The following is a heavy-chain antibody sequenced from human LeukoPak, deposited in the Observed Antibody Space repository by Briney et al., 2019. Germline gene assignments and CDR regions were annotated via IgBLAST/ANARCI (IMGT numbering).Heavy chain of an antibody. CDR1: GFTFSDYY. CDR3: ARAHLRGYSYGYDAFDI. Sequence: PGVSLRLSCAASGFTFSDYYMSWIRQAPGKGLEWVSYISSSGSTIYYADSVKGRFTISRDNAKNSLYLQMNSLRAEDTAVYYCARAHLRGYSYGYDAFDIWGQGTMVTVSS. D-gene: IGHD5-18*01. V-gene: IGHV3-11*04. CDR2: ISSSGSTI. J-gene: IGHJ3*02.